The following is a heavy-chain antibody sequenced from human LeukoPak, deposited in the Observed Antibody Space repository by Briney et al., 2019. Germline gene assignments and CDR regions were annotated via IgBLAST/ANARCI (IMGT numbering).Heavy chain of an antibody. V-gene: IGHV3-30-3*01. CDR2: YDGSNK. CDR3: ARDPMVRGVRVNWFDP. Sequence: YDGSNKYYADSVKGRFTISRDNSKNTLYLQLNSLRAEDTAVYYCARDPMVRGVRVNWFDPWGQGTLVTVSS. D-gene: IGHD3-10*01. J-gene: IGHJ5*02.